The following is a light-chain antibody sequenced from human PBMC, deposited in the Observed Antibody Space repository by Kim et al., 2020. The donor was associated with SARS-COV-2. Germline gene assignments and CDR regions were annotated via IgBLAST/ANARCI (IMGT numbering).Light chain of an antibody. J-gene: IGKJ5*01. V-gene: IGKV3-11*01. CDR3: QQRSNWIT. CDR2: DAS. CDR1: QGISTY. Sequence: SLSPGQRATLSCRASQGISTYLAWYQQKPGQAPRLLIYDASNRAAGIPARFSGSGSGTDFTFTISSLEPEDFAVYYCQQRSNWITFGQGTRLEIK.